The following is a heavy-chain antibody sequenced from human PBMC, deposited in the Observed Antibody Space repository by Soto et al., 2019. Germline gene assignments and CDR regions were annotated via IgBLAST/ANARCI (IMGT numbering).Heavy chain of an antibody. V-gene: IGHV4-39*01. D-gene: IGHD5-18*01. Sequence: PSETLSLTCTVSGGSISSSSYYWGWIRQPPGKGLEWIGSIYYSGSTYYNPSLKSRVTISLDTSKNQFSLKLSSVTAADTAVYYCARLRYSYGDYWGQGTLVTVSS. J-gene: IGHJ4*02. CDR2: IYYSGST. CDR1: GGSISSSSYY. CDR3: ARLRYSYGDY.